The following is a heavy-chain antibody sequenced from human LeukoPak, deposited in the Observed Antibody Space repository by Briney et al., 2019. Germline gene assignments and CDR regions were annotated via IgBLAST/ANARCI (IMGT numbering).Heavy chain of an antibody. CDR2: ISHIGST. J-gene: IGHJ3*02. D-gene: IGHD2-21*02. CDR1: GGSITNYY. CDR3: ARDRLSANAFDM. Sequence: SEALSLTCSVSGGSITNYYWNWMRQPPGKGLEWISYISHIGSTNYNPSLKSRLTISVDRSKNQFYLKLTSVTAADTAIYYCARDRLSANAFDMWGQGTVVTVSS. V-gene: IGHV4-59*01.